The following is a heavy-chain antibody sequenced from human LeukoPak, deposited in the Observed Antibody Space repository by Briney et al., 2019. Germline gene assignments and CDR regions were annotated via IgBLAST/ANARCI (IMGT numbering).Heavy chain of an antibody. V-gene: IGHV4-59*11. D-gene: IGHD3-22*01. J-gene: IGHJ4*02. Sequence: SETLSLTCTVSGGSISSHYWSWIRQPPGKGLEWIGYIYYSGSTNYNPSLKSRVTISVDTSKNQFSLKLSSVTAADTAVYYCARAAYYDRSGYYYLAFDYWGQGTLVTVSS. CDR3: ARAAYYDRSGYYYLAFDY. CDR2: IYYSGST. CDR1: GGSISSHY.